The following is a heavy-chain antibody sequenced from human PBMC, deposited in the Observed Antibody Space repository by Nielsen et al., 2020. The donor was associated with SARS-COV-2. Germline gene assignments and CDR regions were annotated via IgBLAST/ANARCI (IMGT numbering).Heavy chain of an antibody. Sequence: ASVKVSCKASGYTFTNNYMHWVRQAPGQGLEWMGLINPTNGGTTYDQKFLGTVTMTRDTSTSTVYMELSSLRSDDTAVYYCARDSSGTYRRVDYWGQGTLVTVSS. J-gene: IGHJ4*02. CDR3: ARDSSGTYRRVDY. CDR1: GYTFTNNY. CDR2: INPTNGGT. D-gene: IGHD3-22*01. V-gene: IGHV1-46*01.